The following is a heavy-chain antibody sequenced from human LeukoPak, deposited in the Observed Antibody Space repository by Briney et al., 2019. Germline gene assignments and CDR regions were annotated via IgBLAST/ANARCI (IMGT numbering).Heavy chain of an antibody. CDR3: ARDRVAATPLDAFDI. CDR2: IIPIFGTA. V-gene: IGHV1-69*13. Sequence: SVKVSCKASGGTXSSYAISWVRQGPGQGLEWMGGIIPIFGTANYAQKFQGRVTITADESTSTAYMELSSLRSEDTAVYYCARDRVAATPLDAFDIWGQGIMVTVSS. J-gene: IGHJ3*02. CDR1: GGTXSSYA. D-gene: IGHD2-15*01.